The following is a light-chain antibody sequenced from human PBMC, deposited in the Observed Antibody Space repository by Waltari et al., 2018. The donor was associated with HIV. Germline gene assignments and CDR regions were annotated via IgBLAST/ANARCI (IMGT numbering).Light chain of an antibody. J-gene: IGLJ1*01. CDR1: GLPNQY. V-gene: IGLV3-10*01. CDR2: EDD. Sequence: SSELTQPPSVSVSPGRVARITCSGAGLPNQYLHWYQQRSGQAHLLVSFEDDKRPSGIPERFSGSSSGTVATLTISGAQGEDEADYYCYSKDSNYNRGVVGTGTRVTVL. CDR3: YSKDSNYNRGV.